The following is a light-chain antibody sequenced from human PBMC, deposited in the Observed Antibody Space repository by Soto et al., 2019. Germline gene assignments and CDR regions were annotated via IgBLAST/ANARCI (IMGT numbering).Light chain of an antibody. J-gene: IGKJ2*01. CDR3: QQYNSDPYT. V-gene: IGKV1-5*03. CDR1: QSISSW. Sequence: DIQMTQSPSTLSASVGDRVIITCRASQSISSWLAWYQQKPGKAPKLLIYKASSLESGVPSRFSGSGSGTEFTLTISSLQPDDIATYYCQQYNSDPYTFGQGTKLEIK. CDR2: KAS.